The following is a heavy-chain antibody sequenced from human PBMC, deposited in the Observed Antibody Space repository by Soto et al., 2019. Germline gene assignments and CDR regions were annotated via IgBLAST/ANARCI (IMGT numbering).Heavy chain of an antibody. D-gene: IGHD2-21*02. J-gene: IGHJ3*02. CDR2: ISSNGGTT. CDR3: AKDRMGDYAFDS. V-gene: IGHV3-48*02. Sequence: PGGSLRLSCAASGFTFSNFGMNWVRQAPGGGLEWVSYISSNGGTTHYADSVRGRFTISRDSASNSVYLQMSSLRDEDTAVYYCAKDRMGDYAFDSWGQGTMVTVSS. CDR1: GFTFSNFG.